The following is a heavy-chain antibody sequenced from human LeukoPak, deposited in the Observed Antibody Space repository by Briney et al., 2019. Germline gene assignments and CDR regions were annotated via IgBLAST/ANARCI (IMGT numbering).Heavy chain of an antibody. Sequence: GGSLRLSCAASGFTFSSYEMNWVRQAPGKGLEWVSYISSSGSTIYYADSVKGRFTISRDNAKNSLYLQMNSLRAEDTAVYYYARVFYYDSSGYYYGYYFDYWGQGTLVTVSS. V-gene: IGHV3-48*03. D-gene: IGHD3-22*01. CDR3: ARVFYYDSSGYYYGYYFDY. CDR2: ISSSGSTI. J-gene: IGHJ4*02. CDR1: GFTFSSYE.